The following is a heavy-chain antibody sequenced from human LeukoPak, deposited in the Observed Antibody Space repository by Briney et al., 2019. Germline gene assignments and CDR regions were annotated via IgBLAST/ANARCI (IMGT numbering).Heavy chain of an antibody. V-gene: IGHV4-59*01. Sequence: PSETLSLTCTVSGGSISSYYWSWIRQPPGKGLEWIGYIYYSGSTNYNPSLRSRVTISVDTSKNQLSLKLSSVTAADTAVYYCARVSVEGARFPFHQHLDVRGKGNTVTVSS. CDR2: IYYSGST. J-gene: IGHJ6*01. CDR3: ARVSVEGARFPFHQHLDV. CDR1: GGSISSYY. D-gene: IGHD5-24*01.